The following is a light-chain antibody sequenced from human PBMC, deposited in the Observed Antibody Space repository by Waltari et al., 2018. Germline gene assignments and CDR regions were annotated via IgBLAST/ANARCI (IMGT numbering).Light chain of an antibody. Sequence: GGTVTLTCALSTGSVSSNSYATRYQQTPGQAPPTLLYKATARSSAVPDRFSGSVLGNKADLTTTGAQPDDASDYSCSLYRGRRAWLFG. J-gene: IGLJ1*01. CDR2: KAT. CDR1: TGSVSSNSY. V-gene: IGLV8-61*01. CDR3: SLYRGRRAWL.